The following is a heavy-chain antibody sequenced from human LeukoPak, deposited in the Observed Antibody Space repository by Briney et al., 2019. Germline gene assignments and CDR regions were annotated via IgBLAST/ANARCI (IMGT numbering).Heavy chain of an antibody. V-gene: IGHV4-59*01. CDR2: IYYSGYT. CDR1: GGSISSYY. D-gene: IGHD3-10*01. Sequence: SETLSLTCTVSGGSISSYYWSWIRQPPGKGLEWIGCIYYSGYTNYKSSLKSRVTISVDTSKNQFPLKLSSVTAADTAVYYCARTTMVRGTYYMDVWGKGTTVTVSS. CDR3: ARTTMVRGTYYMDV. J-gene: IGHJ6*03.